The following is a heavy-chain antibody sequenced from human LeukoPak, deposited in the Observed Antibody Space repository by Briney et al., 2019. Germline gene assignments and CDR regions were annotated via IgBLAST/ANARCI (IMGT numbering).Heavy chain of an antibody. Sequence: ASVKVSCKASGYTFTRYGMSWVRQAPGQGLEWMGWISGSNGNTNYAQKLQGRVTMTTDTSTGTAYMELRSLRSDDTAVYYCARSGRGTYYYFDYWGQGTLVTVSS. CDR1: GYTFTRYG. CDR3: ARSGRGTYYYFDY. D-gene: IGHD1-26*01. J-gene: IGHJ4*02. CDR2: ISGSNGNT. V-gene: IGHV1-18*01.